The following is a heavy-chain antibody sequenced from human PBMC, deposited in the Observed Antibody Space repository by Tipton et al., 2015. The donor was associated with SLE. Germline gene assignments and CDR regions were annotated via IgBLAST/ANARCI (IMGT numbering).Heavy chain of an antibody. J-gene: IGHJ6*03. CDR2: TYYRSKWYN. Sequence: GLVKPSQTLSLACAISGDSVSSNSAAWNWIRQSPSRGLEWLGRTYYRSKWYNDYEVSVKSRITINPDTSKNQFSLQLNSVTPEDTAVYYCAREWGSLFYYYYYMDVWGKGTTVTVSS. D-gene: IGHD7-27*01. CDR3: AREWGSLFYYYYYMDV. CDR1: GDSVSSNSAA. V-gene: IGHV6-1*01.